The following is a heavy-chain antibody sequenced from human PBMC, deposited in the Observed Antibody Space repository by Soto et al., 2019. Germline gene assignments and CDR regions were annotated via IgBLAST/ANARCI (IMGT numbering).Heavy chain of an antibody. D-gene: IGHD2-15*01. CDR2: VIPIFGTP. V-gene: IGHV1-69*06. CDR3: SKIRWTISLQEEDAI. J-gene: IGHJ4*02. CDR1: GGTFGSYA. Sequence: QVQLVQSGAEVQKPGSSVKVSCKSSGGTFGSYAISWVRQAPGQGLEWMGGVIPIFGTPHYAQKFHGRVTITEDIPTITAYLELSSLKSADTAVYYCSKIRWTISLQEEDAIWGQGTLVTVAS.